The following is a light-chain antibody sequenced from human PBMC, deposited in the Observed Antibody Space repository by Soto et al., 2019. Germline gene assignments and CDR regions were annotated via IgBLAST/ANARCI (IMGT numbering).Light chain of an antibody. J-gene: IGKJ4*01. CDR2: DAS. Sequence: EIVLTQSPATLSFSYRARQSVSSYLAWYQQKPGQAPRLLIYDASNRATGIPVSFSGSRSGTDFTLTISSREPEDFAVYYCQHRSNWPPVTFGGWTKVEIK. CDR1: QSVSSY. V-gene: IGKV3-11*01. CDR3: QHRSNWPPVT.